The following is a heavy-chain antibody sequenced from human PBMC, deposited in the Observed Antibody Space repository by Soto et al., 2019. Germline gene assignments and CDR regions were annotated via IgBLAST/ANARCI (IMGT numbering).Heavy chain of an antibody. J-gene: IGHJ4*02. CDR1: GASVSSTYW. V-gene: IGHV4-4*01. CDR3: ARYKAASGTYYFDY. Sequence: LSLTCAVSGASVSSTYWCSWVRQPPGKGPEWIGEINHRGSANYNPSLKSRVTMSLDISKSQFSLRLTSVTAADTAVYFCARYKAASGTYYFDYWGRGALVTVSS. D-gene: IGHD6-13*01. CDR2: INHRGSA.